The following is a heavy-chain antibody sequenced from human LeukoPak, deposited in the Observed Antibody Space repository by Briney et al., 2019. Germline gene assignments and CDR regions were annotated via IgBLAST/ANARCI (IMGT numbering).Heavy chain of an antibody. CDR2: IYYSGRN. J-gene: IGHJ6*02. Sequence: SETLSLTCTVSGGSVSSYYMSWIRQPPGKGLEWIGYIYYSGRNNYNTSLKSRVNISVDPHKNQFSLKLSSVTAADTAVYYCARDGGYGMDVWGQGTKVTVSS. D-gene: IGHD3-16*01. CDR3: ARDGGYGMDV. V-gene: IGHV4-59*02. CDR1: GGSVSSYY.